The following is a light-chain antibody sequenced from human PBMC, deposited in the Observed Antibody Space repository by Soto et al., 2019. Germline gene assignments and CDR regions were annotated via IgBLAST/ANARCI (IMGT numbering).Light chain of an antibody. CDR3: ASYTTSSTYV. CDR2: DVS. CDR1: SSDVGGYSY. V-gene: IGLV2-14*01. Sequence: QSVLTQPASVSGSPGQSIAISCTGTSSDVGGYSYVSWYQQQPGKAPKLVILDVSNRPSGVSDRFSGSKSGNTASLTISGLQTEDEADYYCASYTTSSTYVFGTGTKVTVL. J-gene: IGLJ1*01.